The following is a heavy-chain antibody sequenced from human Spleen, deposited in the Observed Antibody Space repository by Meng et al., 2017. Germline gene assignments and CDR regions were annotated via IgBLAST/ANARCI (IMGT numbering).Heavy chain of an antibody. J-gene: IGHJ4*02. CDR3: AKALGWGSSPDY. Sequence: QVQLVQSGADVKKPGASVTVSCKASGYTFTAYYTHWVRQAPGQGLKWMGRINPNSGGTNFAQKFQGRVIMTRDTSISTAYMELSSLGFDDTAVYYCAKALGWGSSPDYWGQGILVTVSS. CDR2: INPNSGGT. CDR1: GYTFTAYY. V-gene: IGHV1-2*06. D-gene: IGHD2-21*01.